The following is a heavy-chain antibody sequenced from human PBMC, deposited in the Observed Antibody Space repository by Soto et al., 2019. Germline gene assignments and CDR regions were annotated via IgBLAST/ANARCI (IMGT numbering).Heavy chain of an antibody. CDR3: AKGRCSGGSCYSSDY. D-gene: IGHD2-15*01. V-gene: IGHV3-23*01. Sequence: LRLSCAASGLTFSSYAMSWVRQSPGKGLEWVSTISGSGGSTYYADSVTGRFTISRDNSKNTLYLQMNSLRVEDTAVYYCAKGRCSGGSCYSSDYWGQGTLVTVSS. J-gene: IGHJ4*02. CDR1: GLTFSSYA. CDR2: ISGSGGST.